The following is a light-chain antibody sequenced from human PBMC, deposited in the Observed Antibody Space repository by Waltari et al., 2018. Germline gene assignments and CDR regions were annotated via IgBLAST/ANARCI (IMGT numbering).Light chain of an antibody. CDR2: YAN. V-gene: IGKV1-13*02. Sequence: SVGDRVTITCRASQGISSYLNWYQQKPGKAPKLLIYYANSLASGVPSRFSGSGSGTEFTLTISSLQPEDFATYYCQQGNSYPLTFGGGTKVEIK. CDR3: QQGNSYPLT. J-gene: IGKJ4*01. CDR1: QGISSY.